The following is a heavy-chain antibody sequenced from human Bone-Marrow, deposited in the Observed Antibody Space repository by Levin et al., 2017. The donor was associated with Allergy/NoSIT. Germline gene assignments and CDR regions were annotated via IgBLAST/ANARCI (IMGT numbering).Heavy chain of an antibody. V-gene: IGHV4-59*01. D-gene: IGHD5-12*01. Sequence: SETLSLTCTVSGGSISSYYWSWIRQPPGKGLEWIGHIYYSETTNFNPSLKSRVTISVDTSKNQFSLNLSSVPAADTAVYCCARPIYSGYDYHYWGQGTLVTVSA. CDR3: ARPIYSGYDYHY. CDR2: IYYSETT. J-gene: IGHJ4*02. CDR1: GGSISSYY.